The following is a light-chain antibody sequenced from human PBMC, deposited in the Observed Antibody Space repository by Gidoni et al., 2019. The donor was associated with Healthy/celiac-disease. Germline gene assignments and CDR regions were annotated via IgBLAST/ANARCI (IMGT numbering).Light chain of an antibody. V-gene: IGKV3-20*01. J-gene: IGKJ2*02. Sequence: IVLTPPPGTLSLSPGERATISCRASQSVSSSYLAWYQQKPCQAPRLLIYGASSRAPGIPDRFSGSGSGTDFTLTISRLEPEDFAVYYCQQYGSSPRTFGQGTKLEIK. CDR3: QQYGSSPRT. CDR1: QSVSSSY. CDR2: GAS.